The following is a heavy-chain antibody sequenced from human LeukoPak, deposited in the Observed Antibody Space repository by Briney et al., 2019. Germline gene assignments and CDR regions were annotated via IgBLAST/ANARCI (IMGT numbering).Heavy chain of an antibody. CDR1: EFSVGSNY. V-gene: IGHV3-66*01. J-gene: IGHJ4*02. CDR3: ARGPSGYHNT. CDR2: IYSGGST. D-gene: IGHD5-12*01. Sequence: GGSLRLSCAASEFSVGSNYMTWVRQAPGKGLEWVSLIYSGGSTYYADSVKGRFTISRDNSKNTLYLQMNSLRAEDTAVYCCARGPSGYHNTGGQGTLVTVSS.